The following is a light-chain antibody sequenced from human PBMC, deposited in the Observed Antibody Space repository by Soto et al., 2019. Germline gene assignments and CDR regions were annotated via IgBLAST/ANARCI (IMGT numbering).Light chain of an antibody. CDR3: QKYASFPLT. CDR1: QGISNY. Sequence: DIQMTQSPSSLSASVGYRITITCRASQGISNYLAWYQQKPGKVPKLLIYAASTLQSGGPSRFSGSGSGTDFTLTISSLQPEDGATYYCQKYASFPLTCGQGTKVVI. J-gene: IGKJ1*01. CDR2: AAS. V-gene: IGKV1-27*01.